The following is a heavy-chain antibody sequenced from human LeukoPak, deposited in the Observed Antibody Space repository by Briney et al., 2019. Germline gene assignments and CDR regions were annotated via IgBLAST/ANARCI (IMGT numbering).Heavy chain of an antibody. CDR1: GYTFTTHD. D-gene: IGHD3-10*01. J-gene: IGHJ6*01. CDR2: MNPYSGNT. CDR3: TRTLVRGVFGMDV. Sequence: SVKVSCKASGYTFTTHDINWVRQAPGQGLECMGWMNPYSGNTGYAQRFQGRVTMTGDSSRSTAYMELSRLTSEDTAVYSCTRTLVRGVFGMDVWGQESTVTVSS. V-gene: IGHV1-8*01.